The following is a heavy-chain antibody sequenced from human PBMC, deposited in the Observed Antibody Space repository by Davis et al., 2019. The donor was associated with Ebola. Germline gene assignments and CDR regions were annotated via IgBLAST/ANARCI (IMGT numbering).Heavy chain of an antibody. V-gene: IGHV3-21*01. CDR2: ISSGSSYL. CDR3: ARGRSGDYSDIFYYYYMDV. CDR1: GFTFSDHG. J-gene: IGHJ6*03. D-gene: IGHD1-26*01. Sequence: GGSLRLSCAASGFTFSDHGMNWVRQAPGKGLEWVSSISSGSSYLYYTDSVKGRFTISRDNAKNSLYLQLSSLRVEDTAVYYCARGRSGDYSDIFYYYYMDVWGKGTTVTVS.